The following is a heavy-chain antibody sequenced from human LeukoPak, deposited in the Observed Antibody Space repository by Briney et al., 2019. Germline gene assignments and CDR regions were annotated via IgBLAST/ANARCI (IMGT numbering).Heavy chain of an antibody. Sequence: SGGSLRLSCAASGSAFDIYAMHWVRQAPGKGLEWVALISYDGSEKYYVDSVKGRFTISRDNSRNTLYLQMNSLTVEDTAVYFCAKAYALGQDFDYWGQGTLVTVSS. CDR1: GSAFDIYA. CDR2: ISYDGSEK. V-gene: IGHV3-30-3*01. J-gene: IGHJ4*02. CDR3: AKAYALGQDFDY. D-gene: IGHD7-27*01.